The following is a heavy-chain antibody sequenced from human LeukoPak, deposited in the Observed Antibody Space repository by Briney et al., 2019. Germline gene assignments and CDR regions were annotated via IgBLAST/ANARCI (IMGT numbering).Heavy chain of an antibody. J-gene: IGHJ3*01. CDR2: INHSGST. Sequence: SETLSLTRAVYGGSFSGYYWSWIRQPPGKGLEWIGEINHSGSTDYNPSLKSRVTISVDTSKNQFSLKLSSVTAADTAVYYCVRVGWGAFNVWGQGTMVTVSS. D-gene: IGHD6-19*01. V-gene: IGHV4-34*01. CDR1: GGSFSGYY. CDR3: VRVGWGAFNV.